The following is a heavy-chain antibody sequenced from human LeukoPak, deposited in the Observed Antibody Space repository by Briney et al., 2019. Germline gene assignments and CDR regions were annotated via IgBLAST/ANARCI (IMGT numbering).Heavy chain of an antibody. J-gene: IGHJ4*02. Sequence: GGSLRLSCAASGFTFSSYWMSWVRQAPGKGLEWVANIKQDGSEKYYVDSVKGRFTISRDNAKNSLYLQMNSLRAEDTAVYYCARSPPSSSWYGDYWGQGTLVTVSS. CDR1: GFTFSSYW. D-gene: IGHD6-13*01. V-gene: IGHV3-7*01. CDR2: IKQDGSEK. CDR3: ARSPPSSSWYGDY.